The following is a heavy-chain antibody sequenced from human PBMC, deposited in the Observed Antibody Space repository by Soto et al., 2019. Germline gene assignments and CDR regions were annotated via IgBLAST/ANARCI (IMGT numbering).Heavy chain of an antibody. V-gene: IGHV3-74*01. Sequence: EVQLVESGGGLVQPGESLRLSCAASGFTFSSYWMHWIRQAPGKGLVWVSRVSSDGSSTVYANSVKGRLTISRDHAKNTLYLQMNSLSDEDTAVYYCARGLPNYSSFDSWGQGTLVTVSS. CDR3: ARGLPNYSSFDS. J-gene: IGHJ4*02. CDR1: GFTFSSYW. CDR2: VSSDGSST. D-gene: IGHD4-4*01.